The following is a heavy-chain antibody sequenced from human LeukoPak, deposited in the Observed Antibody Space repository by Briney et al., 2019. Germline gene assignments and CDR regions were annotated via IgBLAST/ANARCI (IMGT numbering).Heavy chain of an antibody. CDR1: GGTFSSYA. V-gene: IGHV1-69*01. CDR3: AREVVAMAPFDY. D-gene: IGHD5-18*01. CDR2: IIPIFGTA. J-gene: IGHJ4*02. Sequence: GASVKVSCKASGGTFSSYAISWVRQAPGQGLEWMGGIIPIFGTANYAQKFQGRVTITADESTSTAYMELSSLRPEDTTVYYCAREVVAMAPFDYWGQGTLVTVSS.